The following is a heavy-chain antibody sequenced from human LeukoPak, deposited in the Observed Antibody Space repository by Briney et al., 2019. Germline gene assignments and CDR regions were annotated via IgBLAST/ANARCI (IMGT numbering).Heavy chain of an antibody. D-gene: IGHD3-22*01. Sequence: GRSLRLSCAASGFTFDDYAMHWVRQAPGKGLEWVSGISWNSGSIGYADSVKGRFTISRDNAKNSLYLQMNSLRAEDTALYYCAKGDYYDSSGYNDYWGQGTLVTVSS. CDR2: ISWNSGSI. V-gene: IGHV3-9*01. CDR3: AKGDYYDSSGYNDY. CDR1: GFTFDDYA. J-gene: IGHJ4*02.